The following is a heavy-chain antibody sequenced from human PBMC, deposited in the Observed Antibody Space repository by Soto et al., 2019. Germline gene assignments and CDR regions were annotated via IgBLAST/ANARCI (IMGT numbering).Heavy chain of an antibody. D-gene: IGHD1-1*01. Sequence: QVQLVQSGAEVKKPGASVKVSCKASGYTFTSYSIHWVCQAPGQGLEWMGWINAGNGYTKYSQRFQGRVTITTDTSASTAYMELSSLRSEDTAVYYCARGEERDYWGQGTLVTVSS. CDR2: INAGNGYT. V-gene: IGHV1-3*01. CDR1: GYTFTSYS. J-gene: IGHJ4*02. CDR3: ARGEERDY.